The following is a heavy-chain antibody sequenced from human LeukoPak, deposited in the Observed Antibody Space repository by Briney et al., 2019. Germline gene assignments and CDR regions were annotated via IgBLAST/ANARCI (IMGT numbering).Heavy chain of an antibody. J-gene: IGHJ4*02. CDR3: AREEASAADY. V-gene: IGHV4-39*01. Sequence: SSETLSLTCTVSGGSIISSSHYWAWIRQPAGKGLEWIGSIYYNGGTFYSPSLKSRASISVDTSKNQFSLKLSSVTAADTSVYFCAREEASAADYWGQGTLVTVSS. CDR1: GGSIISSSHY. CDR2: IYYNGGT. D-gene: IGHD6-13*01.